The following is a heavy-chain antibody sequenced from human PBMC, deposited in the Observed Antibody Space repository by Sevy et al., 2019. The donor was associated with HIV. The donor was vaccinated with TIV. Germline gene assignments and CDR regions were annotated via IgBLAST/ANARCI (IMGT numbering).Heavy chain of an antibody. Sequence: SETLSLTCTVSGGSVSSGSYYWSWIRQPPGKGLEWIGYIYYSGSTNYNPSLKSRVTISVDTSKNQFSLKLSSVTAADTAVYYCARDRVYCSGGSCYPSCWFDPWGQGTLVTVSS. D-gene: IGHD2-15*01. CDR2: IYYSGST. J-gene: IGHJ5*02. CDR1: GGSVSSGSYY. V-gene: IGHV4-61*01. CDR3: ARDRVYCSGGSCYPSCWFDP.